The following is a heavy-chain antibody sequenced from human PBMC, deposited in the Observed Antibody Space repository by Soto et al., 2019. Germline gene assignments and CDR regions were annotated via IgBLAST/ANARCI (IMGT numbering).Heavy chain of an antibody. V-gene: IGHV5-51*01. Sequence: GESLKISCKGSGDSFTSYWIGGVRQMPGKGLEWMGIIYPDDSDTRYSPSFQGQVTISADKSISTAYLQWSSLKASDTAMYYCARHGIAARQLYYYGMDVWGQGTTVTVSS. D-gene: IGHD6-6*01. CDR3: ARHGIAARQLYYYGMDV. CDR2: IYPDDSDT. CDR1: GDSFTSYW. J-gene: IGHJ6*02.